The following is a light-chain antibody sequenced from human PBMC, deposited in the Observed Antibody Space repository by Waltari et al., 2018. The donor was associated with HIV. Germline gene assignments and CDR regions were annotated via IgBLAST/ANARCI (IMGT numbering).Light chain of an antibody. CDR2: GAS. J-gene: IGKJ5*01. V-gene: IGKV3D-15*01. Sequence: EIVMLQSPATLSVSPGERVTLSCRASQSVSSKLAWYQQKPGQAPRLLIYGASTRSTGIPGRFSGSESGTEFILTISSLQSEDCAVYYCQQYYKWPLTFGQGTRLEIK. CDR1: QSVSSK. CDR3: QQYYKWPLT.